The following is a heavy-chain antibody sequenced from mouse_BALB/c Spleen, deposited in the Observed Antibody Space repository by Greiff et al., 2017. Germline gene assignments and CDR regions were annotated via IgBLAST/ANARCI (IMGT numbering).Heavy chain of an antibody. CDR2: IYPGNSDT. V-gene: IGHV1-5*01. Sequence: EVKLVESGTVLARPGASVKMSCKASGYTFTSYWMHWVKQRPGQGLEWIGAIYPGNSDTSYNQKFKGKAKLTAVTSTSTAYMELSSLTNEDSAVYYCTRDYYGSSSAWFAYWGQGTLVTVSA. CDR3: TRDYYGSSSAWFAY. D-gene: IGHD1-1*01. CDR1: GYTFTSYW. J-gene: IGHJ3*01.